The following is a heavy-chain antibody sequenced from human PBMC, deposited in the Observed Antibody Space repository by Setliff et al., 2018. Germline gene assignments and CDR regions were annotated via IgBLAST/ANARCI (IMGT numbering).Heavy chain of an antibody. CDR2: MSPVYGIA. J-gene: IGHJ4*02. V-gene: IGHV1-18*01. D-gene: IGHD5-12*01. CDR3: VRGPGPSVVVAIPFDH. CDR1: GYAFITFG. Sequence: ASVKVSCKTSGYAFITFGMSWVRQAPGQGLEWMGWMSPVYGIANYARKFQGRVTLTADTSTPTAYLELASLRDDDTAVYYCVRGPGPSVVVAIPFDHWGQGSLVTVSS.